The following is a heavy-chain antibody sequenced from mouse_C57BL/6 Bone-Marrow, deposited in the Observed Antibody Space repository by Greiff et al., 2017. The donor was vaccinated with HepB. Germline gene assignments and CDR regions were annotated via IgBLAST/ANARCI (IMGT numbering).Heavy chain of an antibody. CDR1: GFTFSSYG. D-gene: IGHD1-1*01. Sequence: EVQLVESGGDLVKPGGSLKLSCAASGFTFSSYGMSWVRQTPDKRLEWVATISSGGSYTYYPDSVKGRFTISRDNAKNTLYLQMSSLKSEDTAMYYCARQGRYYYGSSYVKYYYAMDYWGRGTSVTVSS. CDR2: ISSGGSYT. V-gene: IGHV5-6*01. J-gene: IGHJ4*01. CDR3: ARQGRYYYGSSYVKYYYAMDY.